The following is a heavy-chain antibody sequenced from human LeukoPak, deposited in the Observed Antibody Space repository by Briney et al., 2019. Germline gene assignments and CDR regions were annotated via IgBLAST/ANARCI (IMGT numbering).Heavy chain of an antibody. J-gene: IGHJ4*02. V-gene: IGHV3-15*01. Sequence: GESLRLSCVLSGLTFSDAWMSWVRQAPGKGLEWVGRIRNDRITDYAAPVQGRFSISRDNSKNTFYLQMNSLRTEGTGMYFCTWMGTIFTVDYWGQGTLVTVSS. CDR1: GLTFSDAW. CDR2: IRNDRIT. D-gene: IGHD5-12*01. CDR3: TWMGTIFTVDY.